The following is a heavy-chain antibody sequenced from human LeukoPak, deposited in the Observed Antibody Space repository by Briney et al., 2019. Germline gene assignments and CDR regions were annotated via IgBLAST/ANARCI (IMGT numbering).Heavy chain of an antibody. J-gene: IGHJ4*02. V-gene: IGHV3-66*01. Sequence: GASLRLSCAASGFTVSNNYMTWARQAPRKGLEWVSVIYSGGSTYYADSVKGRFTISRDNSKNTLYLQMNSLRAEDTAVYYCARDREIQAPPTFDCWGQGTLVTVSS. D-gene: IGHD5-18*01. CDR2: IYSGGST. CDR1: GFTVSNNY. CDR3: ARDREIQAPPTFDC.